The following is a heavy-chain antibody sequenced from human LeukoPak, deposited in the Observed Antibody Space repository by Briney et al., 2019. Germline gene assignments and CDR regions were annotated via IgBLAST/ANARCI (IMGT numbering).Heavy chain of an antibody. V-gene: IGHV1-18*01. CDR1: GYTFTSYG. D-gene: IGHD3-22*01. J-gene: IGHJ6*02. Sequence: ASVKVSCKASGYTFTSYGISWVRQAPGQGLEWMGWISAYNGNTNYAQKLQGRATMTTDTSTSTAYMELRSLRSEDTAVYYCASPVPADYYDSSGPISYYYYGMDVWGQGTTVTVSS. CDR3: ASPVPADYYDSSGPISYYYYGMDV. CDR2: ISAYNGNT.